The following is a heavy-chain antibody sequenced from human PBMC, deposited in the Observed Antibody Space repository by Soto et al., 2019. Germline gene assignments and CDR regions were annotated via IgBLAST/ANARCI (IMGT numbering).Heavy chain of an antibody. V-gene: IGHV1-8*01. Sequence: GASVKVSCKTSGYTFTTYDINWVRQATGQGLEWMGWINPNADKTGFAQKFQGRVTMTRDTSINTVYMELNNLRSEDTAVYYCARQRRGTWYYFDHWGQGTLVTVPQ. CDR2: INPNADKT. CDR1: GYTFTTYD. CDR3: ARQRRGTWYYFDH. J-gene: IGHJ4*02. D-gene: IGHD3-16*01.